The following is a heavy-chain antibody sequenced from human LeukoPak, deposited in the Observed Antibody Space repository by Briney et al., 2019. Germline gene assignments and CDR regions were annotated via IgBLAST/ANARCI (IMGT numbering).Heavy chain of an antibody. CDR3: ARGGNYYNEAFDI. D-gene: IGHD1-26*01. CDR1: GFTFSSYA. Sequence: GGSLRLSCAASGFTFSSYATSWVRQAPGKGLEWVSAISGSGGSTYYADSVKGRFTISRDNSKNTLYLQMNSLRAEDMAVYYCARGGNYYNEAFDIWGQGTMVTVSS. J-gene: IGHJ3*02. CDR2: ISGSGGST. V-gene: IGHV3-23*01.